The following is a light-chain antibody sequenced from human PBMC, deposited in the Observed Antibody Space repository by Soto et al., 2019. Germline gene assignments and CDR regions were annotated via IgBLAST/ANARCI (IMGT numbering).Light chain of an antibody. CDR1: QDISNH. CDR3: LQHNSYPYT. CDR2: AAS. Sequence: DIQMTQSPSAMSASVGGRVTITCRASQDISNHLARFQQKPGKVPERLIYAASSLPSGVPARFAGSGSRTEFTLTISGLQPEDFATYYCLQHNSYPYTFGQGTKLEIK. J-gene: IGKJ2*01. V-gene: IGKV1-17*03.